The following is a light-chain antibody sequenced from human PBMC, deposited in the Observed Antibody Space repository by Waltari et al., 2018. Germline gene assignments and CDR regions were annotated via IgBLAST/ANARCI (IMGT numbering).Light chain of an antibody. CDR3: MQTLQTPFT. Sequence: DIVMTQSPLSLPVTPGEPASISCRSTQSLLHNNGDNYLDWYVPRPGQSPQLLIYLTSKRASGVPDRLSGSGSGTVFTLKISRVEAEDVGVYYCMQTLQTPFTFGGGTKVEIK. CDR1: QSLLHNNGDNY. J-gene: IGKJ4*01. CDR2: LTS. V-gene: IGKV2-28*01.